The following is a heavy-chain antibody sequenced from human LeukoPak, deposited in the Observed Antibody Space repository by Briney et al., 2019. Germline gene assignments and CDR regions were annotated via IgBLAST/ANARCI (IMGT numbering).Heavy chain of an antibody. D-gene: IGHD2-2*01. CDR3: ARGWKYQLLGHWFDP. CDR2: INPNSGGT. J-gene: IGHJ5*02. Sequence: GASVKVSCKASGYTFTGYYMHRVRQAPGQGLEWMGWINPNSGGTNYAQKFQGRVTMTRDTSISTAYMELSRLRSDDTAVYYCARGWKYQLLGHWFDPWGQGTLVTVSS. CDR1: GYTFTGYY. V-gene: IGHV1-2*02.